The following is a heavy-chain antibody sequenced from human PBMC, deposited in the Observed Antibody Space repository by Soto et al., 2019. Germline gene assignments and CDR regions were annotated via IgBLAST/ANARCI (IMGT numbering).Heavy chain of an antibody. V-gene: IGHV4-39*01. D-gene: IGHD1-7*01. CDR3: ARHTDSNWNYVDYFDY. J-gene: IGHJ4*02. CDR2: IYYSGST. CDR1: GGSISSSSYY. Sequence: SETLSLTCTVSGGSISSSSYYWGWIRQPPGKGLEWIGRIYYSGSTYYNPSLKSRVTISVDTSKNQFSLKLSSVTAADTAVYYCARHTDSNWNYVDYFDYWGQGTLVTVSS.